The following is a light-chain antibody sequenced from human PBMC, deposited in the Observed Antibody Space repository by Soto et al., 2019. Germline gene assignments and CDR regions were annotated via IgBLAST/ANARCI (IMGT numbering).Light chain of an antibody. CDR2: DAS. V-gene: IGKV3-11*01. Sequence: EIVLTQSPATLSLSPGERATLSCRASQSVSSYLAWYQQKPGQAPRLLIYDASNRATGIPARFSGSGSGTDFTLTISSLEPEDFAVYYWQQRSSLPLTFGGGTKVEIK. CDR1: QSVSSY. CDR3: QQRSSLPLT. J-gene: IGKJ4*01.